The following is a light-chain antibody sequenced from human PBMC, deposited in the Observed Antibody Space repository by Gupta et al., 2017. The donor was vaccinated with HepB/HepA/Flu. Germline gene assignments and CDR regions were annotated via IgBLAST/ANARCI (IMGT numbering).Light chain of an antibody. Sequence: EIVLTQSPATLSLSPGERATLSCTASQSLSTYLAWYQQKPGQAPRPLIYGASNRATGIPARFSGSGSGTDFTLTISSLEPEDFAVYSCQQHHSWPLTFGGGTKVEIK. CDR2: GAS. V-gene: IGKV3-11*01. J-gene: IGKJ4*01. CDR1: QSLSTY. CDR3: QQHHSWPLT.